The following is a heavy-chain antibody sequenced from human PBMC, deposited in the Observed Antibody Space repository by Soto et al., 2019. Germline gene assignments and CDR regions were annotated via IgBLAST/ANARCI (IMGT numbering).Heavy chain of an antibody. J-gene: IGHJ5*02. D-gene: IGHD3-10*01. Sequence: SETLSLTCTVSGGSVSSSSYYWGCIRQPPGKGLEWIGSIYYSGSSYYNPSLKSRVTISVDTSKNQFSLKLSSVTAADTAVYYCARYGSGSSVWFDPWGQGTLVTVSS. CDR3: ARYGSGSSVWFDP. V-gene: IGHV4-39*01. CDR1: GGSVSSSSYY. CDR2: IYYSGSS.